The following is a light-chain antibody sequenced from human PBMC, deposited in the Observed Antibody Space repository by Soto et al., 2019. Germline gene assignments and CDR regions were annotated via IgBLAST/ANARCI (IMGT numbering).Light chain of an antibody. J-gene: IGLJ2*01. CDR1: SSDVGGYNY. CDR3: SSYTTTTTLVV. CDR2: DVT. Sequence: QSALTQPPSASGSPGQSVTISCTGTSSDVGGYNYVSWYQQHPGKAPKLMIYDVTNRPSGVSDRFSGSKSGDTASLTISGLQADDEADYYCSSYTTTTTLVVFGGGTQLTVL. V-gene: IGLV2-14*03.